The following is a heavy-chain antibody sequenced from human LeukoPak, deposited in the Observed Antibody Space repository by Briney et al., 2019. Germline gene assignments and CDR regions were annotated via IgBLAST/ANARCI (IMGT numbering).Heavy chain of an antibody. J-gene: IGHJ4*02. Sequence: GGSLRLSCAASGFTFSSYAMHWVRQAPGKGLEWVAVISYDGSNKYYADSVKGRFTISRDNSKNTLYLQMNSLRAEGTAVYYCARGIWVAVAGFDYWGQGTLVTVSS. V-gene: IGHV3-30-3*01. CDR3: ARGIWVAVAGFDY. D-gene: IGHD6-19*01. CDR2: ISYDGSNK. CDR1: GFTFSSYA.